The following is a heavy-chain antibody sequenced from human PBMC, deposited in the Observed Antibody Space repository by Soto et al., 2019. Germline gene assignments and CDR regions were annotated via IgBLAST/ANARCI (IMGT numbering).Heavy chain of an antibody. J-gene: IGHJ6*02. CDR1: GFTFDDYA. V-gene: IGHV3-9*01. CDR2: ISWNSGRI. CDR3: TKARLWGGDGYNSYYYNAMDV. Sequence: EMQLVESGGGLVQPGMSLRLSCAASGFTFDDYAMYWVRQVPGKGLEWVSGISWNSGRIGYADTVKGRFTISRDTAKTSMYPQMNSLRPEDTALYYCTKARLWGGDGYNSYYYNAMDVWGQGTTVTVSS. D-gene: IGHD3-16*01.